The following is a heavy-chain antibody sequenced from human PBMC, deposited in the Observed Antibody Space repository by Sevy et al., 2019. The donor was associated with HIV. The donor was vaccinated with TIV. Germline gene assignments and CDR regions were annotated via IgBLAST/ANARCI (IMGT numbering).Heavy chain of an antibody. Sequence: SETLSLTCTVSGDSFSSYFWAWIRQPAGKGLEWIGRINTSGSTNYNPSLKSRVTMSVDTSKSQFYLKVTSLTAADTAIYFCARSNWVTATNGFSKSYYFDYWGQGSLVTVS. V-gene: IGHV4-4*07. CDR3: ARSNWVTATNGFSKSYYFDY. CDR1: GDSFSSYF. J-gene: IGHJ4*02. D-gene: IGHD7-27*01. CDR2: INTSGST.